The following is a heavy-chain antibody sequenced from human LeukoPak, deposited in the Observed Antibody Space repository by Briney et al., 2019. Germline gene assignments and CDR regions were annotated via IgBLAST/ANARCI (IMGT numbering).Heavy chain of an antibody. CDR2: IDPSDSYT. J-gene: IGHJ4*02. V-gene: IGHV5-10-1*01. CDR1: GYSFTNYW. CDR3: ATGASKVTTDFANY. D-gene: IGHD4-17*01. Sequence: GESLTISCKASGYSFTNYWISWVRQMPGKGLEWMGRIDPSDSYTKYSPSFEGHVTISVDKSISTAFLQWHNLKASDSAMYYCATGASKVTTDFANYWGQGTQVAVSS.